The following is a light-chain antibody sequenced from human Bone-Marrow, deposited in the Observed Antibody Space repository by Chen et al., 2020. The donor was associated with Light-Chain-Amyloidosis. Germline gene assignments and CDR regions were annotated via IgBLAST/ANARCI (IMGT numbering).Light chain of an antibody. V-gene: IGKV1-39*01. CDR3: QQSDSTPKT. Sequence: DIQMTQSPSSLSASVGDRITITCRASQGDITYLNCYQQKPGKAPEFLISSASSLQSGVPSRCSASGSGTDFTLNISSLQPEDFALYYCQQSDSTPKTFGQGTRVEV. J-gene: IGKJ1*01. CDR2: SAS. CDR1: QGDITY.